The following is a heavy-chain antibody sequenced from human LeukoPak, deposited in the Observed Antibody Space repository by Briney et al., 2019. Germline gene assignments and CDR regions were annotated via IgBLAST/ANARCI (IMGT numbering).Heavy chain of an antibody. CDR2: ISWNSGRI. V-gene: IGHV3-9*01. Sequence: PGGSLRLSCAASGFTFDDYAMHWVRQAPGKGLEWVSGISWNSGRIGYADSVKGRFTISRDNAKNSLYLQMNSLRAEDTAVYYCATQGNLHYYMDVWGKGTTVTISS. J-gene: IGHJ6*03. CDR1: GFTFDDYA. D-gene: IGHD1-14*01. CDR3: ATQGNLHYYMDV.